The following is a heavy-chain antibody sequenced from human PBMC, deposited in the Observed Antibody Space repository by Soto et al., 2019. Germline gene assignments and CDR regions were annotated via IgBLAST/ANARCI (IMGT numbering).Heavy chain of an antibody. CDR2: IKADGSEE. D-gene: IGHD2-2*01. Sequence: EVQLVESGGGLVQPGGSLRLSCAASGFTFMTDWMNWVRQAPGKGLEWVANIKADGSEEYYVDSVKGRFTISRDNAKNSLYLDMNGLRVEDTAVYYCARDWGAPGRGSAVGYYYHFGMDVWVQGTTVTVPS. J-gene: IGHJ6*02. V-gene: IGHV3-7*05. CDR1: GFTFMTDW. CDR3: ARDWGAPGRGSAVGYYYHFGMDV.